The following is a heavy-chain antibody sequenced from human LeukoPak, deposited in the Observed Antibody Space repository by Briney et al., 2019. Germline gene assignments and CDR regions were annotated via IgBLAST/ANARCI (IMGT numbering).Heavy chain of an antibody. Sequence: SETLSLTCTVSDGSMNNYYWSWIRQPPGKGLEWIGHIPYSGNTNYNPSLMSRVTVSVDTSKNQLSLKMNSVTAADTALYCARDPRIAVLFDYWGQGTLVTVSS. CDR3: ARDPRIAVLFDY. CDR2: IPYSGNT. V-gene: IGHV4-59*01. J-gene: IGHJ4*02. CDR1: DGSMNNYY. D-gene: IGHD6-19*01.